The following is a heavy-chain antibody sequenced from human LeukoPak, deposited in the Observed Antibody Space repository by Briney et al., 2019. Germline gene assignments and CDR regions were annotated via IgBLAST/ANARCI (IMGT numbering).Heavy chain of an antibody. J-gene: IGHJ3*02. CDR3: AKPHYGDYAADAFDI. V-gene: IGHV3-23*01. CDR2: ISGSGGST. Sequence: GRSLRLSCAASGFTFSSYAMSWVRQAPGKGLEWVSAISGSGGSTYYADSVKGRFTISRDNSKNTLYLQMNSLRAEDTAVYYCAKPHYGDYAADAFDIWGQGTMVTVSS. D-gene: IGHD4-17*01. CDR1: GFTFSSYA.